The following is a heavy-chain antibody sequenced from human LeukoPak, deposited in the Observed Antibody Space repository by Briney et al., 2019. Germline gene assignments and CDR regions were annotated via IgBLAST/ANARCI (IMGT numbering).Heavy chain of an antibody. CDR2: IYYSGST. CDR3: ARRRDGYNYWFDP. Sequence: SETLSLTCTVSGGSISSHYWSWIRQPPGKGLEWIGYIYYSGSTNYNPSLKSRVTMSVDTSKNQFSLKLSSVTAADTAVYYCARRRDGYNYWFDPWGQGTLVTVSS. J-gene: IGHJ5*02. V-gene: IGHV4-59*11. CDR1: GGSISSHY. D-gene: IGHD5-24*01.